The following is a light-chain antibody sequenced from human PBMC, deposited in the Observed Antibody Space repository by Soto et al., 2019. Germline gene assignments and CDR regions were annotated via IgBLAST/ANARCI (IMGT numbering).Light chain of an antibody. CDR1: QSISSY. J-gene: IGKJ1*01. V-gene: IGKV1-39*01. CDR3: QQNYSTPLA. Sequence: DIQMTQSPSTLSGSVGDRVTITCRASQSISSYLNWYQQKPGKAPKLLIYAASSLQSGVPSRFSGSGSGTDFTLTISSLQPEDFATYYCQQNYSTPLAFGQGTKVDIK. CDR2: AAS.